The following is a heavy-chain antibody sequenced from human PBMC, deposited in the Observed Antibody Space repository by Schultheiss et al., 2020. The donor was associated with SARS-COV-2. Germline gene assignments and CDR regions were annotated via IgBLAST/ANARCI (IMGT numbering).Heavy chain of an antibody. Sequence: SVKVSCKASGGTFSSYTISWVRQAPGQGLEWMGRIIPIFGTANYAQKFQGRVTMTRDTSTSTVYMELSSLRSDDTAVYYCARVRGSSEFDYWGRGTLVTVSS. D-gene: IGHD1-26*01. J-gene: IGHJ4*02. CDR2: IIPIFGTA. V-gene: IGHV1-69*08. CDR1: GGTFSSYT. CDR3: ARVRGSSEFDY.